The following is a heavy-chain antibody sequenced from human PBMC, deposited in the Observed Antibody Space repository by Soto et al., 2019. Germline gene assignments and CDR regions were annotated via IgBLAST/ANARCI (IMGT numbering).Heavy chain of an antibody. J-gene: IGHJ5*02. CDR3: AREVRRGWFDP. CDR1: GFTFSTYT. CDR2: TSGPSTYI. V-gene: IGHV3-21*01. Sequence: ESGGGLVKPGGSLRVSCAASGFTFSTYTMTWVRQAPGKGLEWVASTSGPSTYIYYADSVKGRFTISRDNAKNSLFLQMNSLRAEDTALYYCAREVRRGWFDPWGPGTLVTVSS.